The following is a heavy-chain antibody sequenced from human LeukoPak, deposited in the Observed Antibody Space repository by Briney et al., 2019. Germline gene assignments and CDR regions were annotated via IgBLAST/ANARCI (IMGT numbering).Heavy chain of an antibody. D-gene: IGHD3-10*01. CDR1: GFIFNEYS. J-gene: IGHJ6*02. Sequence: GGSLRLSCVGSGFIFNEYSLNWVRQAPGKGPEWVSYISSRSSTIYYADSVKGRFTISRDNAKNSLYLQMNSLRAEDTAVYYCAKKLWFGELISGGMDVWGQGTTVTVSS. V-gene: IGHV3-48*04. CDR2: ISSRSSTI. CDR3: AKKLWFGELISGGMDV.